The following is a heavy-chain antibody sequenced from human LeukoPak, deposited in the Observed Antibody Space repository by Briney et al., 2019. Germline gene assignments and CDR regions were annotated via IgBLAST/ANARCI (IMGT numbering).Heavy chain of an antibody. Sequence: SETLSLTCTVSGGSISSSSYCWGWIRQPPGKGLEWIGSVCYSGSTYYNPSLKSRVTISVDTSKNQFSLKLSSVTATDTAVYYCARQYSGDSRSPFFDYWGQGTLVTVSS. V-gene: IGHV4-39*01. CDR2: VCYSGST. CDR3: ARQYSGDSRSPFFDY. D-gene: IGHD5-18*01. J-gene: IGHJ4*02. CDR1: GGSISSSSYC.